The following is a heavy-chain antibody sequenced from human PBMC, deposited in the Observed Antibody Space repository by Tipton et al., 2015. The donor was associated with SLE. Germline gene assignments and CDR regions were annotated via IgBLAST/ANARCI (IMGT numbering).Heavy chain of an antibody. D-gene: IGHD2-15*01. CDR3: ARYCSGGSCSGDY. J-gene: IGHJ4*02. CDR1: GISIISGTDD. CDR2: IYYSGST. Sequence: TLSLTCTVSGISIISGTDDWTWIRQPAGKGLEWIGYIYYSGSTYYNPSLKSRVTISVDTSKNQFSLKLSSVTAADTAVYYCARYCSGGSCSGDYWGQGTLVTVSS. V-gene: IGHV4-31*03.